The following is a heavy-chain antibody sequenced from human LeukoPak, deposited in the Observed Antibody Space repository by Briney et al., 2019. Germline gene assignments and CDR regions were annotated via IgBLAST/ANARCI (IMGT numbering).Heavy chain of an antibody. CDR2: IIPIFGTA. J-gene: IGHJ5*02. V-gene: IGHV1-69*13. D-gene: IGHD6-19*01. Sequence: ASVKVSCKASGYTFTSYGISWVRQAPGQGLEWMGGIIPIFGTANYAQKFQGRVTITADESTSTAYMELSSLRSEDTAVYYCASQSSGWYGWFDPWGQGTLVTVSS. CDR3: ASQSSGWYGWFDP. CDR1: GYTFTSYG.